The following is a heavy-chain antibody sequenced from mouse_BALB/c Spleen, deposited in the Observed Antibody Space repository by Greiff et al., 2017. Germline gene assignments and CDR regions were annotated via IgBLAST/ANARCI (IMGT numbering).Heavy chain of an antibody. CDR1: GFTFSSYA. V-gene: IGHV5-6-5*01. J-gene: IGHJ4*01. D-gene: IGHD1-1*01. CDR2: ISSGGST. CDR3: AREDYGPLYAMDY. Sequence: EVMLVESGGGLVKPGGSLKLSCAASGFTFSSYAMSWVRQTPEKRLEWVASISSGGSTYYPDSVKGRFTISRDNARNILYLQMSSLRSEDTAMYYCAREDYGPLYAMDYWGQGTSVTVSS.